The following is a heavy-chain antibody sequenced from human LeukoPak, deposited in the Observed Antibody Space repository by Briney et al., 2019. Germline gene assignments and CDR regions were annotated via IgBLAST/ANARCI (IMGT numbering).Heavy chain of an antibody. CDR3: AKDHPANYFDSGSHFDY. V-gene: IGHV3-23*01. J-gene: IGHJ4*02. CDR2: IRATGDRT. CDR1: GFTFSSYE. D-gene: IGHD3-10*01. Sequence: PGGSLRLSCAASGFTFSSYEMNWVRQAPGKGPEWVSTIRATGDRTYYADSVKGRFTISRDNSKSMLYLQMNSLRAEDTAVYFCAKDHPANYFDSGSHFDYWGQGTLVTVSS.